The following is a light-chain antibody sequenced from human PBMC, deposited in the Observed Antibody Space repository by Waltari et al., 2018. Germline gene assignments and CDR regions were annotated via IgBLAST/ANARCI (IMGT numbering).Light chain of an antibody. CDR1: SPNIGSNY. Sequence: QSVLTQPPSASGTPGQRVTISCSGSSPNIGSNYVYWYQQLPGTAPKLLIYRRTQRRAGGPDRCSGSKACTSASLAISVLRSEDEADYYCAAWDDSLSVHVVFGGGTKLTVL. V-gene: IGLV1-47*01. CDR3: AAWDDSLSVHVV. CDR2: RRT. J-gene: IGLJ2*01.